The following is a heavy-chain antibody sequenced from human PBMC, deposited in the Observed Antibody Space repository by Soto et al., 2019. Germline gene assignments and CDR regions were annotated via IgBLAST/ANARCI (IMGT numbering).Heavy chain of an antibody. J-gene: IGHJ4*02. CDR2: IYWDDDK. V-gene: IGHV2-5*02. D-gene: IGHD3-22*01. CDR1: GFSLSTSGVG. CDR3: PHILSTIIVGGVFFDY. Sequence: QITLKESGPTLVEPTQTLTLTCTFSGFSLSTSGVGVAWIRQPPGKALEWLALIYWDDDKRYSPSLKSRLTTTTVTAKHQVVLTITDMDPVDTATYYCPHILSTIIVGGVFFDYWGQGTLVTVSS.